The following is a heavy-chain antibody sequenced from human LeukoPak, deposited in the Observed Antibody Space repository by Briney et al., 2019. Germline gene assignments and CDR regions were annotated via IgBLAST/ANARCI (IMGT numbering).Heavy chain of an antibody. J-gene: IGHJ4*02. Sequence: PGRSLRLSCAASGFTFSSSAMHWVRQAPGKGLEWVSAISGSGGSTYYADSVKGRFTISRDNSKNTLYLQMNSLRAEDTAVYYCAKEFVLWFGELFDYWGQGTLVTVSS. V-gene: IGHV3-23*01. CDR3: AKEFVLWFGELFDY. CDR1: GFTFSSSA. CDR2: ISGSGGST. D-gene: IGHD3-10*01.